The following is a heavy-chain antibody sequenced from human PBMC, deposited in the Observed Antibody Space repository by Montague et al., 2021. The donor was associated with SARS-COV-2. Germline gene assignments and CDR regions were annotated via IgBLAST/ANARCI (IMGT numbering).Heavy chain of an antibody. J-gene: IGHJ3*02. V-gene: IGHV4-31*03. CDR2: IYYSGST. D-gene: IGHD3-22*01. Sequence: TLSLTCTVSGGSISSGGYYWSWIRQHPGKGLEWIGYIYYSGSTYYNPSLKSRVTISVDTSKNQFSLKPSSVTAADTAVYYCARARITMIVVVNAFDIWGQGTMVTVSS. CDR1: GGSISSGGYY. CDR3: ARARITMIVVVNAFDI.